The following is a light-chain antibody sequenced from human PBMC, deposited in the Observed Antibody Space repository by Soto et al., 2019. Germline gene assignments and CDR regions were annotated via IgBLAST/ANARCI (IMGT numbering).Light chain of an antibody. CDR3: QYYNNWLAT. Sequence: EIVMTHSPATLSVSAWERATLSSRASQSVSTNLAWYQQKPGQAPGLLIYGASTRATGIPARFSGSGSGTEFTLTISSLQSEDFTIYYCQYYNNWLATFGGGTKVDIK. CDR1: QSVSTN. V-gene: IGKV3-15*01. CDR2: GAS. J-gene: IGKJ4*01.